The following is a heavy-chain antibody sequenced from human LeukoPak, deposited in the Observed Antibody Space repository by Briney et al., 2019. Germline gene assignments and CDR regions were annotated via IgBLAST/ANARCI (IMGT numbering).Heavy chain of an antibody. CDR3: ARDPDYGDPY. CDR2: IWYNGSKR. J-gene: IGHJ4*02. D-gene: IGHD4-17*01. CDR1: GFTFSSYG. Sequence: GGSLRLSCAASGFTFSSYGMHWVRQAPGKGLDWVAVIWYNGSKRDYADSVRGRFTISRDNSKNTLYLQMNSLRAEDTAVYYCARDPDYGDPYWGQGTLVTVSS. V-gene: IGHV3-33*01.